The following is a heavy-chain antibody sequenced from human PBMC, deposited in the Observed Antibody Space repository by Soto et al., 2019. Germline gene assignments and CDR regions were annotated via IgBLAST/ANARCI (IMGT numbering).Heavy chain of an antibody. D-gene: IGHD5-12*01. CDR1: GAPSTNHP. Sequence: QVQLVQSGAGGKKPGPSGKASSKASGAPSTNHPTNGGGRAPGKGLEWMGGIIPIFGTSNYAQKFQGRVTITEDESTRTAYMELSSLRSEDTAVYYCVRGKMREMATILRDKWFDPWGQGTLVTVSS. V-gene: IGHV1-69*01. CDR3: VRGKMREMATILRDKWFDP. CDR2: IIPIFGTS. J-gene: IGHJ5*02.